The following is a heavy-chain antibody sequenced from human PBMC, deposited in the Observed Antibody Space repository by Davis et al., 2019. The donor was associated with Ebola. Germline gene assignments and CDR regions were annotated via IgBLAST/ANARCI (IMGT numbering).Heavy chain of an antibody. V-gene: IGHV1-18*04. CDR1: GYTFTSYG. Sequence: AASVKVSCKASGYTFTSYGISWVRQAPGQGLEWMGWISAYNGNTNYAQKLQGRVTMTTDTSTSTAYMELRSLRSDDTAVYYCARGPRLQEQQLVYYGMDVWGQGTTVTVSS. J-gene: IGHJ6*02. D-gene: IGHD6-13*01. CDR2: ISAYNGNT. CDR3: ARGPRLQEQQLVYYGMDV.